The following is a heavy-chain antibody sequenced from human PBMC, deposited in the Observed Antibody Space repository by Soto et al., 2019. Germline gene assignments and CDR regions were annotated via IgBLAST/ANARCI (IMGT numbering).Heavy chain of an antibody. CDR3: ARGWGYDSNDYYYAY. V-gene: IGHV1-69*01. CDR1: GGTFSRHA. Sequence: QVQLVQSGAEVRKPGSSVKVSCKASGGTFSRHAISWVRQAPGQGLEWMGGIIPIFGTANHAQKFQGRVTIIADESTRKVYMELSNLRSEDTAMYYCARGWGYDSNDYYYAYWGQGTLVIVSS. J-gene: IGHJ4*02. D-gene: IGHD3-22*01. CDR2: IIPIFGTA.